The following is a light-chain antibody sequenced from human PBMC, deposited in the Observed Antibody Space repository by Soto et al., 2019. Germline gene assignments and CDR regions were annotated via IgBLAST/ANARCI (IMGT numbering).Light chain of an antibody. CDR1: QSISSSY. V-gene: IGKV3-20*01. Sequence: EIVLTQSPGTLSLFPGERATLSCRASQSISSSYLAWYQQKPGQAPRLLIHGASNRATGIPDRFSGAGSGTDFTLTISRLEPEEFAVYYCHQYGSAPAWTFGQGTKVEIK. J-gene: IGKJ1*01. CDR2: GAS. CDR3: HQYGSAPAWT.